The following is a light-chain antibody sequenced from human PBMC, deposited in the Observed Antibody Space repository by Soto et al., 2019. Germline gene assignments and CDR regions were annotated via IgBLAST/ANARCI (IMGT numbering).Light chain of an antibody. V-gene: IGKV3-15*01. CDR3: QQYNDWPPT. CDR2: GAS. J-gene: IGKJ1*01. CDR1: QSIRSN. Sequence: DRVMTQSPVALSVSPGESATLSCRATQSIRSNLAWYQQKPGQAPRLVIFGASILATGIPARFSGSGSGTEFTLTINSLQSEDFAVYYCQQYNDWPPTFGQGTKVDIK.